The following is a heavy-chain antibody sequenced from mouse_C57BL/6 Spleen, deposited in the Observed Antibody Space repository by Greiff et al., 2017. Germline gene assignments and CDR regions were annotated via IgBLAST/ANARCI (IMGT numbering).Heavy chain of an antibody. CDR3: AVGHDGYYAWFAY. J-gene: IGHJ3*01. V-gene: IGHV1-52*01. Sequence: QVQLQQPGAELVRPGSSVKLSCKASGYTFTSYWMHWVKQRPIQGLEWIGNIDPSDSETHYNQKFKDKATLTVDKSSSTAYMQLSSLTSEDSAVYYCAVGHDGYYAWFAYWGQGTLVTVSA. CDR2: IDPSDSET. D-gene: IGHD2-3*01. CDR1: GYTFTSYW.